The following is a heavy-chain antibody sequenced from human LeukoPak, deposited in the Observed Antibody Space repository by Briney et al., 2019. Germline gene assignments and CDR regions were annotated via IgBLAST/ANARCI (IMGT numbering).Heavy chain of an antibody. CDR3: ASSITMVRGVLPYYYYYMDV. D-gene: IGHD3-10*01. CDR2: INPSGGST. Sequence: ASVKVSCKASGYTFTNYGISWVRQAPGQGLEWMGIINPSGGSTSYAQKFQGRVTMTRDMSTSTVYMELSSLRSEDTAVYYCASSITMVRGVLPYYYYYMDVWGKGTTVTVSS. V-gene: IGHV1-46*01. J-gene: IGHJ6*03. CDR1: GYTFTNYG.